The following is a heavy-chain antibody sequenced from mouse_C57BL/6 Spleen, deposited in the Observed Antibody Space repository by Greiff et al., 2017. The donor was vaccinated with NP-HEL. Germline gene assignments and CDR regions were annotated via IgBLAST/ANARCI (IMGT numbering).Heavy chain of an antibody. CDR2: FDPNSGGT. CDR1: GYTFTSYW. Sequence: QVQLKQPGAELVKPGASVKLSCKASGYTFTSYWMHWVKQRPGRGLEWIGRFDPNSGGTKYNEKFKSKATLTVDKPSSTAYMQLSSLTSEDSAVYYCAREGYGNYEGFAYWGQGTLVTVSA. V-gene: IGHV1-72*01. D-gene: IGHD2-1*01. J-gene: IGHJ3*01. CDR3: AREGYGNYEGFAY.